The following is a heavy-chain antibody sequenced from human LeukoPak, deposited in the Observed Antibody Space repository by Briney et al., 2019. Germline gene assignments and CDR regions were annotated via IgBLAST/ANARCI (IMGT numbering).Heavy chain of an antibody. D-gene: IGHD3-10*01. CDR1: GGSISSSSYY. Sequence: SEALSLTCTVSGGSISSSSYYWGWIRQPPGKGLEWIGSIYYSGSTYYNPSLKSRVTIPVDTSKNQFSLKLSSVTAADTAVYYCARPASSSPSHKPGDYWGQGTLVTVSS. CDR3: ARPASSSPSHKPGDY. CDR2: IYYSGST. V-gene: IGHV4-39*01. J-gene: IGHJ4*02.